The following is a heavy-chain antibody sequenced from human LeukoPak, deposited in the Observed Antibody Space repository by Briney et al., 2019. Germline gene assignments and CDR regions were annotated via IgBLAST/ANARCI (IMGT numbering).Heavy chain of an antibody. J-gene: IGHJ4*02. CDR1: GGTFSSYA. CDR2: IIPIFGTA. Sequence: SVKVSCKASGGTFSSYAISWVRQAPGQGLEWMGGIIPIFGTANYAQKFQGRVTITVDESTSTAYMELSSLRSEDTAVYYCAILPWSRYSRFDHWGQGTLVTVSS. V-gene: IGHV1-69*13. D-gene: IGHD3-3*01. CDR3: AILPWSRYSRFDH.